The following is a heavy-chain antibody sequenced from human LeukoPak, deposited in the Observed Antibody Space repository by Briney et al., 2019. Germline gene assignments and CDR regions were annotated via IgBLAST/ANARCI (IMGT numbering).Heavy chain of an antibody. CDR3: ARGRGSSSWYEDY. CDR2: ISYDGSNR. Sequence: GGSLRLSCAASGFTFSSFAIHWVRQAPGKGLEWVAVISYDGSNRYYADSVQGRFTISRDTSKNTLYLQMNSLRDEDTAVYYCARGRGSSSWYEDYWGQGTLVTVSS. CDR1: GFTFSSFA. D-gene: IGHD6-13*01. V-gene: IGHV3-30-3*01. J-gene: IGHJ4*02.